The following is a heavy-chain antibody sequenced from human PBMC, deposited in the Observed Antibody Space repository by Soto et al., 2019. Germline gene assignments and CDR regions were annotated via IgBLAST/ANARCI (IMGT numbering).Heavy chain of an antibody. D-gene: IGHD4-17*01. CDR3: ARHGYGDSFDH. V-gene: IGHV3-48*02. CDR2: VSSRRTIT. Sequence: GGSLRLSCAGSGFSFSDYSFNWIRQAPGKGLERISYVSSRRTITFYADSVKGRFTISRDNAKKSVYLQMNRLRNEDTAVYYCARHGYGDSFDHWGRGTLVTVSS. CDR1: GFSFSDYS. J-gene: IGHJ4*02.